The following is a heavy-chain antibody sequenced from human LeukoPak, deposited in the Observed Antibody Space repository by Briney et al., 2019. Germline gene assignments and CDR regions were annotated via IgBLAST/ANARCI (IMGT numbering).Heavy chain of an antibody. CDR1: GYSISSGYY. CDR2: IYHSGST. D-gene: IGHD3-22*01. CDR3: ARSTIPDYYDSSGYYYVAGAFDI. Sequence: SETLSLTCTVSGYSISSGYYWGWIRQPPGKGLEWIGSIYHSGSTYYNPSLKSRVTISVDTSKNQFSLKLSSVTAADTAVYYCARSTIPDYYDSSGYYYVAGAFDIWGQGTMVTVSS. J-gene: IGHJ3*02. V-gene: IGHV4-38-2*02.